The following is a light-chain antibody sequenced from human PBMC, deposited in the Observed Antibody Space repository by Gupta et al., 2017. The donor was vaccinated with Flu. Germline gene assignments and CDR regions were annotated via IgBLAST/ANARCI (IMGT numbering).Light chain of an antibody. J-gene: IGKJ4*01. CDR2: DAS. Sequence: EIVSTSSLATLPPSPAARATLYCKASQSVSSYLAWYQQKPGQAPRLLIYDASNRATGIPARFSGSGSGTDFTLTISSLEPEDFAVYYCQQRSHWPLTFGGGTKVEIK. CDR3: QQRSHWPLT. V-gene: IGKV3-11*01. CDR1: QSVSSY.